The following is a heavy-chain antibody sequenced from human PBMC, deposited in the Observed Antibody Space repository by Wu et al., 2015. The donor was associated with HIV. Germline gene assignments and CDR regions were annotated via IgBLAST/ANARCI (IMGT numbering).Heavy chain of an antibody. CDR3: ARDRCWMGQCPLGFDY. V-gene: IGHV1-2*02. D-gene: IGHD3-16*01. CDR1: GYTFTGYY. J-gene: IGHJ4*02. Sequence: QVQLVQSGAEVKKPGASMKVSCKTSGYTFTGYYMHWVRQAPGQGLEWMGWINPNSGGTNYAQKFQGRVTMTRDTSISTAYMELSRLRSDDTAVYYCARDRCWMGQCPLGFDYWGQGTLVTVSS. CDR2: INPNSGGT.